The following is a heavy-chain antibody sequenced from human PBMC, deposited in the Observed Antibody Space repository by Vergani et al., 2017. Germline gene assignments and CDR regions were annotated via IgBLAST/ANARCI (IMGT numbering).Heavy chain of an antibody. CDR1: GGSISSSSYF. J-gene: IGHJ6*03. Sequence: QLQLQESGPGLVKPSETLSLTCTVSGGSISSSSYFWGWIRQPPGKGLEWIGSIYYSGSTYYNPSLKSGVTISVDTSKTQFSLKLSSVTAADTAVYYCARLDXGSYSLLGGGYYYYMDVWGKGTTVTVSS. CDR3: ARLDXGSYSLLGGGYYYYMDV. D-gene: IGHD1-26*01. CDR2: IYYSGST. V-gene: IGHV4-39*01.